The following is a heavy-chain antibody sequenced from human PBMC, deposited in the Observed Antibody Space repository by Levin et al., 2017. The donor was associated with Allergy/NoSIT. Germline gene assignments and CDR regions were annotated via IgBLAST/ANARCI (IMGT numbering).Heavy chain of an antibody. V-gene: IGHV5-10-1*01. CDR1: GYNFKNHW. D-gene: IGHD1-20*01. CDR2: IDPSDSWT. CDR3: ARQLLIENDNYYFDF. Sequence: GGSLRLSCKGSGYNFKNHWISWVRQVPGKGLEWMGKIDPSDSWTKYSPSFEGHVTISVDRATSTAYLQWSRLKASDTAMYYCARQLLIENDNYYFDFWGQGTLVTVSS. J-gene: IGHJ4*02.